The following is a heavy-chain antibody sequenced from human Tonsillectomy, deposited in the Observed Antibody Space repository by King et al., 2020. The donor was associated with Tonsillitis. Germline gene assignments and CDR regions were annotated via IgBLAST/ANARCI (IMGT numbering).Heavy chain of an antibody. CDR1: GGSINRSSYY. CDR3: ARPPVEMATITGTFDY. V-gene: IGHV4-39*01. J-gene: IGHJ4*02. D-gene: IGHD5-24*01. Sequence: QLQESGPGLVKPSETLSLTCTVSGGSINRSSYYWGWIRQPPGKGLEWIGSIYYSGSIYYNPSLKSRVTISVDTFNKQFSLKLSSVTAADTAVYYCARPPVEMATITGTFDYWGRGTLVTVSS. CDR2: IYYSGSI.